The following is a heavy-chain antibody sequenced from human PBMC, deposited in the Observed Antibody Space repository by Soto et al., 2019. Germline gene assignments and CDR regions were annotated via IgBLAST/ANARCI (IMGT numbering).Heavy chain of an antibody. CDR2: IKEDGSEK. D-gene: IGHD4-17*01. V-gene: IGHV3-7*03. J-gene: IGHJ4*02. CDR3: ARRMTAVTIVEY. Sequence: PGGSLRLYCSASGVTFSNYWMTWVRQAPGKGLQWVANIKEDGSEKLYVDSVKGRFTVSRDNAENLLHLHMNSLRAEDTAVYYCARRMTAVTIVEYWGQGTLVTVSS. CDR1: GVTFSNYW.